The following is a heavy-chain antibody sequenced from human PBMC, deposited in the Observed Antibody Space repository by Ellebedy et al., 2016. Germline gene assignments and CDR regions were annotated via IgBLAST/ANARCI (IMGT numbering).Heavy chain of an antibody. V-gene: IGHV3-53*01. Sequence: GESLKISCAASGFTVRGNFMSWVRQAPGKGLEWVSLLNSGGSSFYADSVKGRFTISRDNSKNTVFLQMNRLTADDSAIYYCAGDDAFDLWGQGTMVTVSS. J-gene: IGHJ3*01. CDR2: LNSGGSS. CDR3: AGDDAFDL. CDR1: GFTVRGNF.